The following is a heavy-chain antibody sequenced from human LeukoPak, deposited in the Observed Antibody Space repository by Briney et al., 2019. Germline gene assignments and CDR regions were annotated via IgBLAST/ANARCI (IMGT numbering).Heavy chain of an antibody. V-gene: IGHV3-30*04. CDR2: ISYDGNNK. CDR3: ARDPKGGFSYGWGAFDI. CDR1: GFTFSSCA. Sequence: TGGSLRLSCAASGFTFSSCAMHWARQAPGKGLEWVAVISYDGNNKYYADSVKGRFIISRDNSKNILYLQMSSLRAEDTAVYFCARDPKGGFSYGWGAFDIWGQGTMVTVSS. J-gene: IGHJ3*02. D-gene: IGHD5-18*01.